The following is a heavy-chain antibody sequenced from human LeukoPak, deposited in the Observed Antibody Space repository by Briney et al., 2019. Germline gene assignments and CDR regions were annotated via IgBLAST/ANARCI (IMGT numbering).Heavy chain of an antibody. CDR1: CGSFSGYY. J-gene: IGHJ4*02. V-gene: IGHV4-34*01. D-gene: IGHD3-10*01. Sequence: PSETLSLTCAVYCGSFSGYYWSWIRQPPGKGLEWIGEINHSGSTNYNPSLKSRVTISVDTSKNQFSLKLSSVTAADTAVYYCAREEVRGVGSDYWGQGTLVTVSS. CDR3: AREEVRGVGSDY. CDR2: INHSGST.